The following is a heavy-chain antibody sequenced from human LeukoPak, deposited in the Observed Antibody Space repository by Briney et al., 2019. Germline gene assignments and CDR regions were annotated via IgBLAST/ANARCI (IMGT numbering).Heavy chain of an antibody. D-gene: IGHD1-26*01. Sequence: SVKVSCKASGGTFSSYAISWVRQAPGQGLEWMGRIIPILGIANYAQKFQGRVTITADKSTSTAYMELSSLRSEDTAVYYCARLVKVNWFDPWGQGTLVTVSS. V-gene: IGHV1-69*04. CDR2: IIPILGIA. J-gene: IGHJ5*02. CDR3: ARLVKVNWFDP. CDR1: GGTFSSYA.